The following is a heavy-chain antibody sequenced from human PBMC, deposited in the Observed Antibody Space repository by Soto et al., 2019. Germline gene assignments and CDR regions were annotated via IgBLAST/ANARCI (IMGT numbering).Heavy chain of an antibody. V-gene: IGHV3-13*01. CDR3: AKSQEIGTHFFDS. D-gene: IGHD6-13*01. J-gene: IGHJ4*02. CDR2: IGTAGDT. Sequence: GGSLRLSCEASGFTFSGFDMHWVRQPTGKGLEWVSSIGTAGDTYYAVSVKGRFTISRDNAKNSLSLQMNSLRAGDMTVYFCAKSQEIGTHFFDSWGQGTQVTVSS. CDR1: GFTFSGFD.